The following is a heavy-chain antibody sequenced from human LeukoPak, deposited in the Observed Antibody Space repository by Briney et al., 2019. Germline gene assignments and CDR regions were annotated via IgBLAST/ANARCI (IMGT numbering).Heavy chain of an antibody. D-gene: IGHD5-18*01. V-gene: IGHV1-18*01. CDR1: GYTFTSYG. CDR3: AGGVADVNSYGYLTNFDY. J-gene: IGHJ4*02. Sequence: GASVKVSCKASGYTFTSYGISWVRQAPGQGLEWMGWISAYNGNTNYAQKLQGRVTMTTDTSTSTAYMELRSLRSDDTAVYYCAGGVADVNSYGYLTNFDYWGQGTLVTVSS. CDR2: ISAYNGNT.